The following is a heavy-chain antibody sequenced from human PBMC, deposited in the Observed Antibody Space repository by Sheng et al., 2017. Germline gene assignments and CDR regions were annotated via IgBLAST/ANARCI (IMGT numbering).Heavy chain of an antibody. CDR1: ADSIISEHY. V-gene: IGHV4-38-2*02. CDR3: ARDINLHWGIPPWYFDL. Sequence: QVVLQESGPGLVKPSETLSLTCVVSADSIISEHYWAWVRQPPGKGLEWIASVRHSGHSNYNPSLRSRVTISVDTSKNQFSLKMTSFTAADTALYFCARDINLHWGIPPWYFDLWGXGTLVHCFL. CDR2: VRHSGHS. D-gene: IGHD3-16*01. J-gene: IGHJ2*01.